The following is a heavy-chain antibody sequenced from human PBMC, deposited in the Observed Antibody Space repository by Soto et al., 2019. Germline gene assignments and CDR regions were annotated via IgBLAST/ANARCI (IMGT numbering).Heavy chain of an antibody. CDR1: GFTFSSYG. CDR2: ISYDGSNK. D-gene: IGHD3-3*01. V-gene: IGHV3-30*18. CDR3: AKDGVLRFFNGEFDY. J-gene: IGHJ4*02. Sequence: GSLRLSCAASGFTFSSYGMHWVRQAPGKGLEWVAVISYDGSNKYYADSVKGRFTISRDNSKNTLYLQMNSLRAEDTAVYYCAKDGVLRFFNGEFDYWGQGTLVTVSS.